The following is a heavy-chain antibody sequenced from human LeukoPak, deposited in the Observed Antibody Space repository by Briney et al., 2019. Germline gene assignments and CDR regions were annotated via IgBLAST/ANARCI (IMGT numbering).Heavy chain of an antibody. D-gene: IGHD4-17*01. J-gene: IGHJ2*01. CDR3: ARLATTVTTNWYFEL. CDR1: GGSISSYY. CDR2: IYYSGST. Sequence: SETLSLTCTVSGGSISSYYWSWIRQPPGKGLEWIGYIYYSGSTNYNPSLKSRVTISVDTSKNQFSLKLSSVTAADTAVYYCARLATTVTTNWYFELWGRGTLVTVSS. V-gene: IGHV4-59*08.